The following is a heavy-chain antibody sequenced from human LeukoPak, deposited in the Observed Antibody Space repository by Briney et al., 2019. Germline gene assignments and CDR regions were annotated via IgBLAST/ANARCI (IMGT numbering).Heavy chain of an antibody. V-gene: IGHV4-39*01. CDR3: ARLAVGAPFDC. J-gene: IGHJ4*02. Sequence: SETLSLTCTVPGGSISSSSYYWGWIRQPPGKGLEYIGGIHYSGTTYYNPSLKSRLTISVDTSKNQFSLKLSSVTAADTAVYYCARLAVGAPFDCWGQGTLVTVSS. CDR1: GGSISSSSYY. CDR2: IHYSGTT. D-gene: IGHD1-26*01.